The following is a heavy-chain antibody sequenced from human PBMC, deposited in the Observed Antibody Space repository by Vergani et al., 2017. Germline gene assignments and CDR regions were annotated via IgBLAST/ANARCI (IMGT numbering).Heavy chain of an antibody. J-gene: IGHJ3*02. Sequence: EVQLLESGGGLVQPGGSLRLSCAASGFTFSSYAMSWVRQAPGKGLEWVSAISGSGGSTYYADSVKGRLTISRDNSKNTLYLQMNSLRAEDTAVYYCAKHRDDYVWGSYLRNAFDIWGQGTMVTVSS. CDR1: GFTFSSYA. CDR3: AKHRDDYVWGSYLRNAFDI. D-gene: IGHD3-16*02. V-gene: IGHV3-23*01. CDR2: ISGSGGST.